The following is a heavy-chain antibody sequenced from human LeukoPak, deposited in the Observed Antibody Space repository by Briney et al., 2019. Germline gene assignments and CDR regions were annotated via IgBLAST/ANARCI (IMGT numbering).Heavy chain of an antibody. V-gene: IGHV3-23*01. D-gene: IGHD3-22*01. J-gene: IGHJ4*02. CDR3: ATNYYDSSGYFPDFDY. CDR2: ISGSGRDT. Sequence: GGSLRLSCAASGFTFSSYAMNWVRQAPVKGLEWGSGISGSGRDTYYVDSVKGRFTISRDNSKNTLYLQMNSLRADDTAVYYCATNYYDSSGYFPDFDYWGQGALVSVSS. CDR1: GFTFSSYA.